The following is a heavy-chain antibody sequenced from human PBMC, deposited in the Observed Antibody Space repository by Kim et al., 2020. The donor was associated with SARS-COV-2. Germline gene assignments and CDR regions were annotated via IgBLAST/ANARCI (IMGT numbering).Heavy chain of an antibody. CDR3: AKGGRYYYYGMDV. V-gene: IGHV3-23*01. J-gene: IGHJ6*02. Sequence: CTDSVKGRFTISRDNSKHTLYLQMNSLRAEDTAVYYCAKGGRYYYYGMDVWGQGTTVTVSS. D-gene: IGHD3-10*01.